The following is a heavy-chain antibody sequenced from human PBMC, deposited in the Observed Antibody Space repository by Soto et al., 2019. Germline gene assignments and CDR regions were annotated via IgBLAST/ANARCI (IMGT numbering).Heavy chain of an antibody. Sequence: EVQLLESGGGLVQPGGSLRLSCAASGFTFSSYAMSWVRQAPGKGLEGVSAISGSGGSTYYADSVKGRFTISRDNSKKTLYLQINSLRAEDTAVYYCAKAHQRDDYGHYEPYYYHYGMEVWGQGTKVPVSS. D-gene: IGHD4-17*01. V-gene: IGHV3-23*01. CDR3: AKAHQRDDYGHYEPYYYHYGMEV. CDR2: ISGSGGST. CDR1: GFTFSSYA. J-gene: IGHJ6*02.